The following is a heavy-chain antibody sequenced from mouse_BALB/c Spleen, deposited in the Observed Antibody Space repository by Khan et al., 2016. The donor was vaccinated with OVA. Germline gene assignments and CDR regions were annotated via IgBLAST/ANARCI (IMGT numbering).Heavy chain of an antibody. CDR2: INSNGGST. CDR1: GFTFSSYG. CDR3: ARRARTIN. J-gene: IGHJ2*01. Sequence: EVELVESGGGLVQPGGSLKLSCAASGFTFSSYGMSWVRQTPDKRLELVATINSNGGSTYYPDSVKGRFTISGDNAKNALYLQMSSLKSEDTAMYYCARRARTINWGQGTTLTVSS. V-gene: IGHV5-6-3*01. D-gene: IGHD3-3*01.